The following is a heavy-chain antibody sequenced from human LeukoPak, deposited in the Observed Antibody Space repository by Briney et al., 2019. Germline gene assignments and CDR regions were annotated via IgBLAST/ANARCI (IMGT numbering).Heavy chain of an antibody. Sequence: GSLRLSCAASGFTFSSNYMSWVGQAPGKGLEGGSVIYSGGSTYYTDSVTGRFTISRDNSKNTLYLQMNSLRAEDTAVYYCARTVGALDAFDIWGQGTMVTVSS. V-gene: IGHV3-66*02. J-gene: IGHJ3*02. CDR2: IYSGGST. CDR3: ARTVGALDAFDI. CDR1: GFTFSSNY. D-gene: IGHD1-26*01.